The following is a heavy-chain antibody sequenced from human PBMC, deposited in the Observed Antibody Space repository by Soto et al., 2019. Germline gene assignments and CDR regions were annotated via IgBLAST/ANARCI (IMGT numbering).Heavy chain of an antibody. Sequence: QVQLVESGGGVVQPGRSLRLSCVVSGFTFSGYAMHWVRQAPGKGLEWVAVISYDGTNKYYADSVKGRFTISRDDSQNTLSLQMNSLRAEDTAVYYCARASCSGASCSSYFDCWGQGTLGTVSS. CDR2: ISYDGTNK. D-gene: IGHD2-15*01. J-gene: IGHJ4*02. CDR3: ARASCSGASCSSYFDC. CDR1: GFTFSGYA. V-gene: IGHV3-30*04.